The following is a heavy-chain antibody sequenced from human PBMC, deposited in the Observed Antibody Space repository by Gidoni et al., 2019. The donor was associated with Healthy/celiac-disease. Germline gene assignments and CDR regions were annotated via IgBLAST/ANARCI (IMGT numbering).Heavy chain of an antibody. D-gene: IGHD1-26*01. Sequence: QVQLQQWGAGLLKPSETLSLTCAVYGGSFSGYYWSWIRQPPGKGLEWIGEINHSGSTNYNPSLKSRVTISVDTSKNQFSLKLSSVTAADTAVYYCAKGGSSQENNWFDPWGQGTLVTVSS. CDR1: GGSFSGYY. J-gene: IGHJ5*02. V-gene: IGHV4-34*01. CDR2: INHSGST. CDR3: AKGGSSQENNWFDP.